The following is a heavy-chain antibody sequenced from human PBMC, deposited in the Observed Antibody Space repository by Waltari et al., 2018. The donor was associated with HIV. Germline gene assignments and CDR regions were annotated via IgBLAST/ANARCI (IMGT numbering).Heavy chain of an antibody. CDR3: AREGGRDCSGGTCYIDY. D-gene: IGHD2-15*01. Sequence: EVEVVESGGGLVQPGGSLRLSCAVSGFTFSSSWMSWVRRAPGKGLAGVANINQDGSEIYYVASVEGRLTISRDNSKNLLYLQMNSLRAEDTAVYYCAREGGRDCSGGTCYIDYWGQGTLVTVSS. V-gene: IGHV3-7*01. J-gene: IGHJ4*02. CDR2: INQDGSEI. CDR1: GFTFSSSW.